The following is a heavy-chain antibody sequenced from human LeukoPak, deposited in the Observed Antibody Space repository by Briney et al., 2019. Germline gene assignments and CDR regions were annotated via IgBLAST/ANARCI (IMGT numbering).Heavy chain of an antibody. J-gene: IGHJ4*02. CDR3: AKDRHYGTSWYGAGDF. Sequence: GGSLRLSCTASGFTFSDYAMSWFRQAPGKGLEWVGFIRSKGTTEYAASVKGRFTISRDDSKSIAYLQMNSLRAEDTAVYYCAKDRHYGTSWYGAGDFWGQGTLVTVSS. CDR2: IRSKGTT. CDR1: GFTFSDYA. V-gene: IGHV3-49*03. D-gene: IGHD2-2*01.